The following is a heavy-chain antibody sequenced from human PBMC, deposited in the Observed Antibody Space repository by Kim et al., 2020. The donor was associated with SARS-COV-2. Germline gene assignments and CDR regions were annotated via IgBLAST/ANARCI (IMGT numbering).Heavy chain of an antibody. V-gene: IGHV4-39*01. CDR3: ARHSSEIVVVNGHLVDY. CDR2: IYYSGST. J-gene: IGHJ4*02. D-gene: IGHD3-22*01. Sequence: SETLSLTCTVSGGSISSSSYYWGWIRQPPGKGLEWIGSIYYSGSTYYNPSLKSRVTISVDTSKNQFSLKLSSVTAADTAVYYCARHSSEIVVVNGHLVDYWGQGTLVTVSS. CDR1: GGSISSSSYY.